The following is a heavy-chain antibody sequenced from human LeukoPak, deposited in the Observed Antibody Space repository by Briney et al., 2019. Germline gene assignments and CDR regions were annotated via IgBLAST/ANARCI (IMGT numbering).Heavy chain of an antibody. CDR2: IYYSGST. CDR1: GGSISSSYY. V-gene: IGHV4-39*01. J-gene: IGHJ3*02. Sequence: ASETLSLTCTVFGGSISSSYYWGWIRQPPGKGLEWLGSIYYSGSTYYNPSLKSRVTISVDTSKNQFSLNLSSVTAADTAVYYCAKTGGYSYGPRHAFDMWGQETMVTVSS. CDR3: AKTGGYSYGPRHAFDM. D-gene: IGHD5-18*01.